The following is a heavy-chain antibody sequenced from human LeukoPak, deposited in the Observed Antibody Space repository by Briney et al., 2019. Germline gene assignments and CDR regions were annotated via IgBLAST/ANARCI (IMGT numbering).Heavy chain of an antibody. D-gene: IGHD1-26*01. CDR1: GFTFSSYW. Sequence: GGSLRLSCAGSGFTFSSYWMSWIRQAPGKGPEWVANIKQDGREKHYVDSVKGRFTISRDNAKNSLYLQMNSLRAEDTALYYCAKGFSGSYYPLEFDYWGQGTLVTVSS. CDR3: AKGFSGSYYPLEFDY. J-gene: IGHJ4*02. CDR2: IKQDGREK. V-gene: IGHV3-7*03.